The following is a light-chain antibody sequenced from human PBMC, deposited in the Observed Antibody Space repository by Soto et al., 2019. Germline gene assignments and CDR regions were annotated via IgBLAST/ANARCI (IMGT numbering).Light chain of an antibody. CDR3: SSSAGIYHYLV. Sequence: QSVLTQPASVSGSPGQSITISCTGTSSDVGGYNYVSWYQQHPGKVPKLMIYGVSNRPSGVSNRFSGSKSGNTASLTISGLQAEDEADYYCSSSAGIYHYLVFGGGTQLTVL. CDR1: SSDVGGYNY. J-gene: IGLJ3*02. V-gene: IGLV2-14*03. CDR2: GVS.